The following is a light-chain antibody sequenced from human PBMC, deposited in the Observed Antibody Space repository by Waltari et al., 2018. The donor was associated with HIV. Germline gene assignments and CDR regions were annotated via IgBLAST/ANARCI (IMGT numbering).Light chain of an antibody. CDR2: AAS. V-gene: IGKV1-27*01. J-gene: IGKJ4*01. CDR1: QGISNY. CDR3: QKYNSDPLT. Sequence: DIQMTQSPSSLSASVGDRVTITCRASQGISNYLAWYQQKPGKVPKLLIYAASTLRSGVPSRFSGSGAGTDFTLTISSLQPEDGASFYCQKYNSDPLTFGGGTKVEIK.